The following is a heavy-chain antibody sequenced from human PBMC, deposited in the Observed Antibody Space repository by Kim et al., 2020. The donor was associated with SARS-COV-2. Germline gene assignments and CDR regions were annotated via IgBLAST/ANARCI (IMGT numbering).Heavy chain of an antibody. J-gene: IGHJ5*01. CDR3: ARNDTWRGQTDICVLDA. CDR1: GGSFSGYF. CDR2: ISDSGNT. V-gene: IGHV4-34*01. D-gene: IGHD3-3*01. Sequence: SETLSLTCAVYGGSFSGYFWSWIRQTPGKGLEWIGEISDSGNTNYNPSLRSRVTISLDTSKNHFSLNLGSVTAADTAVFYCARNDTWRGQTDICVLDAWG.